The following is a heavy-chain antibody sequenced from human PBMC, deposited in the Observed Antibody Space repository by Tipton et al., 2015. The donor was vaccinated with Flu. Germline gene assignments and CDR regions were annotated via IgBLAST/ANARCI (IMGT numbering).Heavy chain of an antibody. CDR2: IYPGDSDT. D-gene: IGHD2-2*01. Sequence: QLVQSGAEVKKPGESLRISCEGSGYIFTSYWIGWVRQMPGKGLEWMGIIYPGDSDTRDSPSFQGQVTISADRSISTAYLQWSSLKASDTATYYCARPGSDCSSASCYDGMDVWGQGTAVTVSS. V-gene: IGHV5-51*01. CDR1: GYIFTSYW. CDR3: ARPGSDCSSASCYDGMDV. J-gene: IGHJ6*02.